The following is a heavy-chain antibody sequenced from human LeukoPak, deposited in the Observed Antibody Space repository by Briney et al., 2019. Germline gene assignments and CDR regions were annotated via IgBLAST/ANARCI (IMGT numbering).Heavy chain of an antibody. V-gene: IGHV1-46*01. Sequence: ASVKVSCKASGYTFTSYYMHWVRQAPGQGLEWMGIINPSGGSTSYAQKFQGRVTMTRDTSTTTAYMELSNLRSDDTAVYYCARGGTMVWGVNALGNYGMDVWGQGTTVTVSS. CDR2: INPSGGST. CDR3: ARGGTMVWGVNALGNYGMDV. J-gene: IGHJ6*02. CDR1: GYTFTSYY. D-gene: IGHD3-10*01.